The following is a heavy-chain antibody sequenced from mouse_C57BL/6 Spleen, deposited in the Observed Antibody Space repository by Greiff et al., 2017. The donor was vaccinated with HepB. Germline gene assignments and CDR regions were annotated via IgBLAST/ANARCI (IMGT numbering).Heavy chain of an antibody. Sequence: EVKLVDSGGGLVQSGRSLRLSCATSGFTFSDFYMEWVRQAPGKGLEWIAASRNKANDYTTEYSASVKGRFIVSRDTSQSILYLQMNALRAEDTAIYYCARDGDYSWFAYWGQGTLVTVSA. CDR2: SRNKANDYTT. CDR3: ARDGDYSWFAY. CDR1: GFTFSDFY. D-gene: IGHD1-1*01. J-gene: IGHJ3*01. V-gene: IGHV7-1*01.